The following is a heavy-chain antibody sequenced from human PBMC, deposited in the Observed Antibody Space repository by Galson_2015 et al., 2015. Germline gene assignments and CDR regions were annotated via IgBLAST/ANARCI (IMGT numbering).Heavy chain of an antibody. V-gene: IGHV5-51*01. CDR3: ARLGEGADIAPPTSY. J-gene: IGHJ4*02. CDR1: GYSFTSYW. CDR2: IYPGDSDT. D-gene: IGHD5-12*01. Sequence: QSGAEVKKPGESLKISCKGSGYSFTSYWIGWVRQMPGKGLEWMGIIYPGDSDTRYSPSFQGQVTISADKSISTAYLQWSSLKAPDTAMYYCARLGEGADIAPPTSYWGQGTLVTVSS.